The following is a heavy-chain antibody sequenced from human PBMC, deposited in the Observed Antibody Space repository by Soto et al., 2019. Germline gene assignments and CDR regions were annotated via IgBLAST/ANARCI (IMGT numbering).Heavy chain of an antibody. CDR2: IIHIFGTA. CDR1: GGTFSSYA. V-gene: IGHV1-69*06. Sequence: GASVKVSFKATGGTFSSYAISGVRQAPGQGLEWMGGIIHIFGTANYAQKFQFSVTITADKSTSTAYMELISVRSEDTAVYYCETILGWPYNYSSFYYYSTDYWGQGTLVTVSS. D-gene: IGHD3-22*01. CDR3: ETILGWPYNYSSFYYYSTDY. J-gene: IGHJ4*01.